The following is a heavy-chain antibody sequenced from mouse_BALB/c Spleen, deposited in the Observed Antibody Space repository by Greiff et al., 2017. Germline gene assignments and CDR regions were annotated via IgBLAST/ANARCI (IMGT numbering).Heavy chain of an antibody. CDR2: ISYSGST. CDR3: ASSSWELTGDYYAMDY. D-gene: IGHD1-1*02. CDR1: GYSITSDYA. V-gene: IGHV3-2*02. Sequence: EVQLVESGPGLVKPSQSLSLTCTVTGYSITSDYAWNWIRQFPGNKLEWMGYISYSGSTSYNPSLKSRISITRDTSKNQFFLQLNSVTTEDTATYYCASSSWELTGDYYAMDYWGQGTSVTVSS. J-gene: IGHJ4*01.